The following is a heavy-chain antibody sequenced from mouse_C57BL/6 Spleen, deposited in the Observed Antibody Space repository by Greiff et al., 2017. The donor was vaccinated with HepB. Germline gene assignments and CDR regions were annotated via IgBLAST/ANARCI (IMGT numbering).Heavy chain of an antibody. V-gene: IGHV5-9-1*02. CDR2: ISSGGDYI. J-gene: IGHJ2*01. CDR3: TRELQDYFDY. D-gene: IGHD2-1*01. Sequence: EVKVVESGEGLVKPGGSLKLSCAASGFTFSSYAMSWVRQTPEKRLEWVAYISSGGDYIYYADTVKGRFTISRDNARNTLYLQMSSLKSEDTAMYYCTRELQDYFDYWGQGTTLTVSS. CDR1: GFTFSSYA.